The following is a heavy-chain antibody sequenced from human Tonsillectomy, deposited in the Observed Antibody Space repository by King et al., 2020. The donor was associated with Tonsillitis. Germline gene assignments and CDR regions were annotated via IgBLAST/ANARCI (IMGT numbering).Heavy chain of an antibody. Sequence: VQLVESGGGVVQPGRSLRLSCAASGFTFSSYGMHWVRQAPGKGLEWVAVISYDGSTKYYADSVKGRFTVSRDNSKNTLFLQMKSLRNEDTAVYYCAKRVSGWVQFDYWGQGSLVTVSS. CDR1: GFTFSSYG. V-gene: IGHV3-30*18. CDR3: AKRVSGWVQFDY. J-gene: IGHJ4*02. D-gene: IGHD6-19*01. CDR2: ISYDGSTK.